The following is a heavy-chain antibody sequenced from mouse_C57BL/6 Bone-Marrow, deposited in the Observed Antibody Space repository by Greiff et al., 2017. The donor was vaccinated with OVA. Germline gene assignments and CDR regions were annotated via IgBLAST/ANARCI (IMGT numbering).Heavy chain of an antibody. D-gene: IGHD1-1*01. CDR3: TIGGLLWYFDV. CDR2: LYPGNSDT. Sequence: EVQLQESGTVLARPGASVKMSCKTSGYTFTSYWMHWVKQRPGQGLAWIGALYPGNSDTSYNQKFKGKAKLTAVTSASTAYMELSSLTNEYSAVYYCTIGGLLWYFDVWGTGTTVTVSS. CDR1: GYTFTSYW. V-gene: IGHV1-5*01. J-gene: IGHJ1*03.